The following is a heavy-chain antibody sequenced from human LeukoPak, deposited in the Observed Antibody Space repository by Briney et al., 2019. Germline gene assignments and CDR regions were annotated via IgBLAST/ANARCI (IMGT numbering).Heavy chain of an antibody. CDR1: GFTFNNYA. V-gene: IGHV3-21*01. D-gene: IGHD6-6*01. CDR2: ISSSSSYI. CDR3: ARGLGIAAFAGPY. Sequence: GGSLRLSCVVSGFTFNNYAISWVRQAPGKGLEWVSSISSSSSYIYYADSVKGRFTISRDNAKNSLYLQMNSLRAEDTAVYYCARGLGIAAFAGPYWGQGTLVTVSS. J-gene: IGHJ4*02.